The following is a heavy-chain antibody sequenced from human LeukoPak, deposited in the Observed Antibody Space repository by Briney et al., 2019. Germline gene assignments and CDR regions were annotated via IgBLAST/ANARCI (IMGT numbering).Heavy chain of an antibody. D-gene: IGHD3-22*01. J-gene: IGHJ4*02. Sequence: SVKVSCKASGYTFTSYGISWVRQAPGQGLEWMGGIIPIFGTANYAQKFQGRVTITADESTSTAYMELSSLRSEDTAVYYCARVRYYDSSGYYANFDYWGQGTLVTVSS. CDR1: GYTFTSYG. CDR2: IIPIFGTA. V-gene: IGHV1-69*13. CDR3: ARVRYYDSSGYYANFDY.